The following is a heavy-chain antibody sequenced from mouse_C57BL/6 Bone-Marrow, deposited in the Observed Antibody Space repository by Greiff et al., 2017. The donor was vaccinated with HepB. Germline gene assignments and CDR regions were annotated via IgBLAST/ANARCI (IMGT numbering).Heavy chain of an antibody. CDR2: ISNLAYSI. J-gene: IGHJ1*03. V-gene: IGHV5-15*01. D-gene: IGHD4-1*01. CDR3: ARWDYWYFDV. CDR1: GFTFSDYG. Sequence: EVQGVESGGGLVQPGGSLKLSCAASGFTFSDYGMAWVRQAPRKGPEWVAFISNLAYSIYYADTVTGRFTISRENAKNTLYLEMSSLRSEDTAMYYCARWDYWYFDVWGTGTTVNVSS.